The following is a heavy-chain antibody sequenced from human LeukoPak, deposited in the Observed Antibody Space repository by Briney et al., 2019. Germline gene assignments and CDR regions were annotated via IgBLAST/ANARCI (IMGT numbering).Heavy chain of an antibody. D-gene: IGHD3-10*01. J-gene: IGHJ4*02. V-gene: IGHV1-69*13. CDR2: IIPIFGTA. CDR1: GGTFSSYA. Sequence: ASVKISCKASGGTFSSYAISWVRQAPGQGLEWMGGIIPIFGTANYAQKFQGRVTITADESTSTAYMELGSLRSEDTAVYYCARDRGEGGELSVDYWGQGTLVTVSS. CDR3: ARDRGEGGELSVDY.